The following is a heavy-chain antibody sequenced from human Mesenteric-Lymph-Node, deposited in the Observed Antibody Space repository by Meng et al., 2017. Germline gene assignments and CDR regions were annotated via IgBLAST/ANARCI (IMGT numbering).Heavy chain of an antibody. CDR3: ARDHGFLNWFDP. CDR1: GFTFSDYY. V-gene: IGHV3-11*04. D-gene: IGHD2/OR15-2a*01. J-gene: IGHJ5*02. CDR2: ISPTGGSL. Sequence: QVQLGESGGGLVKAGGALRLSCAASGFTFSDYYMTWIRQPPGQGLEWLASISPTGGSLYYADSVKGRFSISRDNAKNSLSLQMNNLRVEDTALYYGARDHGFLNWFDPWGQGTLVTVSS.